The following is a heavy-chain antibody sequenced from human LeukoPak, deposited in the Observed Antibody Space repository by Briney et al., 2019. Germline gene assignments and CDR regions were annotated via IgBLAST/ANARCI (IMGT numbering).Heavy chain of an antibody. V-gene: IGHV3-23*01. CDR2: ISGSGGST. CDR1: GFTFSSYA. Sequence: RGSLRLSCAASGFTFSSYAMSWVRQAPGKGLEWVSAISGSGGSTYYADSVKGRFTISRDNSKNTLYLQMNSLRAEDTAVYYCAKDPIARYYYDSSGYFDYWGQGTLVTVSS. CDR3: AKDPIARYYYDSSGYFDY. J-gene: IGHJ4*02. D-gene: IGHD3-22*01.